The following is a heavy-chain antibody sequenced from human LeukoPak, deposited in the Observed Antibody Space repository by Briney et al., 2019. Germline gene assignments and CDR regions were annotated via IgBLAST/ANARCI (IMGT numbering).Heavy chain of an antibody. J-gene: IGHJ4*02. CDR1: AYSISTGYY. V-gene: IGHV4-38-2*02. Sequence: SETLSLTCTVSAYSISTGYYWGWIRQPPGKGLEWIGSIYYSGSTYYNPSLKSRVTISVDTSKSQFSLKLSSVTAADTAVYYCVREQEVVTPAPFFDYWGQGALVTVSS. CDR2: IYYSGST. CDR3: VREQEVVTPAPFFDY. D-gene: IGHD4-23*01.